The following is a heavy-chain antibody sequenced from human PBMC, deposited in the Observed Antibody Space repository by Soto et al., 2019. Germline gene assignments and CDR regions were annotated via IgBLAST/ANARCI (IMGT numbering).Heavy chain of an antibody. D-gene: IGHD2-21*02. V-gene: IGHV1-3*01. CDR1: GYTFTSYA. J-gene: IGHJ4*02. Sequence: ASAKVSCKASGYTFTSYAMHWVRQAPGQRLEWMGWINAGNGNTKYSQKFQGRVTITRDTSASTAYMELSSLRSEDTAVYYCARSIVVVTALDYWGQGTLVTVLL. CDR3: ARSIVVVTALDY. CDR2: INAGNGNT.